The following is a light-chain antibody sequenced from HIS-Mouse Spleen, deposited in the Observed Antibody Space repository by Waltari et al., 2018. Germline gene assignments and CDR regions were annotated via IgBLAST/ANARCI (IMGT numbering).Light chain of an antibody. CDR1: SSDVGGYNY. V-gene: IGLV2-14*03. CDR2: DVS. J-gene: IGLJ2*01. Sequence: QSALTQPASVSGSPGQSTTISCTGTSSDVGGYNYFSWYQQHPGKAPKLMIYDVSHRPSGVSNRFSGSKSGNTASLTISGLQAEDEADYYCSSYTSSSFNVVFGGGTKLTVL. CDR3: SSYTSSSFNVV.